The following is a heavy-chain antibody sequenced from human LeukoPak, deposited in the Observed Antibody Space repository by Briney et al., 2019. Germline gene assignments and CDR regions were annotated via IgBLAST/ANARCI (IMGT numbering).Heavy chain of an antibody. D-gene: IGHD3-9*01. CDR2: ISGSGGST. CDR3: AKDMRFDWTPYYFDY. J-gene: IGHJ4*02. CDR1: GFTFSSYA. V-gene: IGHV3-23*01. Sequence: QSGGSLRLSCAASGFTFSSYAMSWVGQAPGKGLEWVSAISGSGGSTYYADSVKGRFTISRDNSKNTLYLQMNSLRAEDTAVYYCAKDMRFDWTPYYFDYWGQGTLVTVSS.